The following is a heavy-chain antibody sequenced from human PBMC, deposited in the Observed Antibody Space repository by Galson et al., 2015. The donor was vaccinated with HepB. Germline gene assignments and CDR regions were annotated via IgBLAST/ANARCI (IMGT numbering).Heavy chain of an antibody. J-gene: IGHJ6*02. V-gene: IGHV3-7*01. CDR2: IKQDGSEK. CDR1: GSTFSSYW. Sequence: SLRLSCAASGSTFSSYWMSWVRQAPGKGLEWVANIKQDGSEKYYVDSVKGRFTISRDNAKNSLYLQMNSLRAEDTAVYYCARDPDWSGYGMDVWGQGTTVTVSS. D-gene: IGHD3-3*01. CDR3: ARDPDWSGYGMDV.